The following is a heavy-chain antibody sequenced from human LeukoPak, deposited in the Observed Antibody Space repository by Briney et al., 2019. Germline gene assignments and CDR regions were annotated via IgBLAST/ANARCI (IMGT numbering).Heavy chain of an antibody. CDR2: VHHSGRT. V-gene: IGHV4-34*01. J-gene: IGHJ4*02. CDR1: GGSFSDYY. CDR3: ARLANYVPVY. Sequence: SETLSLTCAVYGGSFSDYYWSWIRQPPGKGLEWIGSVHHSGRTYYNPSLKSRLTISINTSKKQFSLKVSSVTSADTAVYYCARLANYVPVYWGQGTLVTVSS. D-gene: IGHD4/OR15-4a*01.